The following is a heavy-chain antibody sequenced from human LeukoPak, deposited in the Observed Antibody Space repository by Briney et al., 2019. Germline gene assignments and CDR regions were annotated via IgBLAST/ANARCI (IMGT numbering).Heavy chain of an antibody. CDR1: GFTFSSYA. D-gene: IGHD3-9*01. V-gene: IGHV3-23*01. CDR2: ISGSGGST. CDR3: AKDRESLYDILTGPLNC. J-gene: IGHJ4*02. Sequence: PGGSLRLSCAASGFTFSSYAMSWVRQAPGKGLEWVSAISGSGGSTYYADSVKGRFTISRDNSKNTRYLQMNSLRAEDTAVYYCAKDRESLYDILTGPLNCWGQGTLVTVSS.